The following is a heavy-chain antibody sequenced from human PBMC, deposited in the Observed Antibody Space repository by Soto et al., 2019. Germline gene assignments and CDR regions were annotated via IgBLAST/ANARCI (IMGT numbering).Heavy chain of an antibody. Sequence: GASVKVSCKASGYPFTKYDINWVRQATGQGLEWMGWINPNSGNTGYSQKFQGRVTMTRNTSISTAYMELSSLRFDDTAVYYCARSPPRVEKNNYAGGWFDPWGQGTLVTV. V-gene: IGHV1-8*01. CDR1: GYPFTKYD. CDR3: ARSPPRVEKNNYAGGWFDP. D-gene: IGHD4-4*01. CDR2: INPNSGNT. J-gene: IGHJ5*02.